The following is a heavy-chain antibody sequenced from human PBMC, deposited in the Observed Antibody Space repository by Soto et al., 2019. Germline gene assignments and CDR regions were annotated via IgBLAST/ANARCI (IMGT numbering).Heavy chain of an antibody. CDR2: IYSAGST. CDR1: VTVTSNY. V-gene: IGHV3-66*01. Sequence: EVQLVESGGGLVQPGGSLRLSCAASVTVTSNYMTWVRQAPGKGLEWVSVIYSAGSTYYADSVKGRFTISRDNSRNTLYLQMNGLRAEDTAVHYCARDTVAVAGKDYWGQGTLVTVSS. CDR3: ARDTVAVAGKDY. D-gene: IGHD6-19*01. J-gene: IGHJ4*02.